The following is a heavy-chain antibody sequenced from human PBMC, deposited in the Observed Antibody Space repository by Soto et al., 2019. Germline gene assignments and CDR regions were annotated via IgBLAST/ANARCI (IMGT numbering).Heavy chain of an antibody. D-gene: IGHD3-16*01. V-gene: IGHV3-66*01. CDR1: GFTVSTKY. J-gene: IGHJ4*02. Sequence: EVQLVESGGGLVQPGGSLRLSCAASGFTVSTKYMSWVRQAPGKGLEWVSVNYSGGSTFYADSMRGRFTISRDNSKNTVNLQMNSLRAEDTAVYYCARDPWAADYWGQGTLVTVSS. CDR2: NYSGGST. CDR3: ARDPWAADY.